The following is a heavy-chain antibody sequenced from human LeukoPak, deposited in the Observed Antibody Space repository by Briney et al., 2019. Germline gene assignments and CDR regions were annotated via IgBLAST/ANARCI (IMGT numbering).Heavy chain of an antibody. D-gene: IGHD3-3*01. CDR1: GFTFSNYD. J-gene: IGHJ4*02. CDR2: IGTAGDT. CDR3: ARRLRFLEWQLFDY. Sequence: GGSLRLSCAASGFTFSNYDMHWVRQATGKGLEWVSGIGTAGDTYYPGSVKGRFTISRENAKNSLYLQMNSLRAEDTAVYYCARRLRFLEWQLFDYWGQGTLVTVSS. V-gene: IGHV3-13*01.